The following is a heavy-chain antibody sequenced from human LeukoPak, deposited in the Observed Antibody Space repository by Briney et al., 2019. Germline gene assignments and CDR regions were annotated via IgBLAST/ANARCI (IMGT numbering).Heavy chain of an antibody. V-gene: IGHV3-23*01. CDR1: GFTFDDYA. D-gene: IGHD2-2*01. Sequence: GGSLRLSCAASGFTFDDYAMHWVRQAPGKGLEWVSGISDTGGNTYYPDSVKGRFTISRDNSKNTLFLQMTSLRAEDTAIFYCARVEGYCSSTDCSPFDSWGQGILVTVSS. CDR3: ARVEGYCSSTDCSPFDS. CDR2: ISDTGGNT. J-gene: IGHJ4*02.